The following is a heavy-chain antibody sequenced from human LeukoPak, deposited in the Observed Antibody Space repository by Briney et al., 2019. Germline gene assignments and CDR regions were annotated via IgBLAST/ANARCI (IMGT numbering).Heavy chain of an antibody. V-gene: IGHV4-38-2*01. CDR1: GYSISSGYY. CDR2: IFHSGKT. D-gene: IGHD2-15*01. CDR3: ARGGYCSGGSCFFVY. Sequence: SETLSLTCGVSGYSISSGYYWGWIRQSPGKGLEWIGSIFHSGKTYYNLSLKSRVTISVDTSKNQFSLKLSSVTAADTAVYYCARGGYCSGGSCFFVYWGQGTLVTVSS. J-gene: IGHJ4*02.